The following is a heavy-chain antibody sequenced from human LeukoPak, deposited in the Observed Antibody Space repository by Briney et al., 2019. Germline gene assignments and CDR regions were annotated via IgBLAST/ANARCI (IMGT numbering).Heavy chain of an antibody. V-gene: IGHV4-39*01. J-gene: IGHJ4*02. CDR1: GGSISSSHHY. Sequence: SETLSLTCAVSGGSISSSHHYWGWIRQPPGKGLEWIASIYSSGSTYYNPSLRTRVTISVDTSKNQFSLKLSSVTAADTAVYYCARVIRTTGYYSNPKSGSFDFRGQGTLVTVSS. D-gene: IGHD3-9*01. CDR3: ARVIRTTGYYSNPKSGSFDF. CDR2: IYSSGST.